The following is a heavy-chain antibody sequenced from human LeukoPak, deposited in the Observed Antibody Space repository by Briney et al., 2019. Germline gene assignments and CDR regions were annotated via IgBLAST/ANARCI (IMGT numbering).Heavy chain of an antibody. V-gene: IGHV4-59*11. CDR3: ARVVPKQQLVDAFDI. D-gene: IGHD6-13*01. J-gene: IGHJ3*02. Sequence: PSRTLSLTCTVSGGSISSHSWSWIRQPPGKGLEWVGYVFYSGSTNYNPSLKSRVSISVDTSKKQLSLKLSSVTAADTAVYYCARVVPKQQLVDAFDIWGQGTMVTVSS. CDR1: GGSISSHS. CDR2: VFYSGST.